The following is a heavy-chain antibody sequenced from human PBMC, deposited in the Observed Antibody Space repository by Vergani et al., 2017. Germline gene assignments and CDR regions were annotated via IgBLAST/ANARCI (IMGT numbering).Heavy chain of an antibody. V-gene: IGHV4-34*01. CDR3: ARVGLDCSGSYSMDV. D-gene: IGHD3-10*02. CDR2: INHSGST. Sequence: QVQLQQWGAGLLKPSETLSLTCAVYGGSFSGYYWSWIRQPPGKGLEWIGEINHSGSTNYNPSLKSRVTISVDTSKNQFSLKLSSVTAADTAVYYCARVGLDCSGSYSMDVWGQGTTVTVSS. CDR1: GGSFSGYY. J-gene: IGHJ6*02.